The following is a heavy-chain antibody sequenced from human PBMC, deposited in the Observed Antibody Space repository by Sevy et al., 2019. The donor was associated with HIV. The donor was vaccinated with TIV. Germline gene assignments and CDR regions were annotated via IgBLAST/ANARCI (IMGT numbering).Heavy chain of an antibody. D-gene: IGHD3-10*01. J-gene: IGHJ3*02. V-gene: IGHV4-39*01. CDR3: ARRRVEDYYGSGTPPLVNGPFDI. CDR1: GGSISSSDNY. CDR2: SYYSGST. Sequence: SETLSLTCTVSGGSISSSDNYWGWIRQPPGEGLDWIASSYYSGSTYYNPSLKSRVTISVDTSKNQFSLKLRSVTAADTAVYYCARRRVEDYYGSGTPPLVNGPFDIWGQGTMVTDSS.